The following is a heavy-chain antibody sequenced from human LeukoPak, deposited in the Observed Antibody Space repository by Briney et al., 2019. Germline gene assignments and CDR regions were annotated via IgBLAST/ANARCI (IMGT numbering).Heavy chain of an antibody. J-gene: IGHJ6*02. Sequence: GGSLRLSCAASGSAFSRTWIHWVRQAPGKGLVWVSHANNDASRTTYADSVRGRFTISRDNAKNTVSLQMNSLRAEDTGVYYCASDGACAMAVWGQGTTVTVSS. CDR2: ANNDASRT. D-gene: IGHD1-26*01. V-gene: IGHV3-74*01. CDR3: ASDGACAMAV. CDR1: GSAFSRTW.